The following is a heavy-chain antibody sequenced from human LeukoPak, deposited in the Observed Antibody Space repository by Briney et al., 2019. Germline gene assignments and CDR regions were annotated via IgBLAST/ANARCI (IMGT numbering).Heavy chain of an antibody. CDR3: ARDRIVISAVGVGFFDL. V-gene: IGHV3-9*01. J-gene: IGHJ2*01. D-gene: IGHD6-13*01. Sequence: GGSLRLSCAASGFTFDDYAMHWVRQAPGKGLEWVSGISWNSGSIGYADSVKGRFTISRDNSQNTLFVEMNSLRPEDTAVYYCARDRIVISAVGVGFFDLWGRGTLVSVSS. CDR2: ISWNSGSI. CDR1: GFTFDDYA.